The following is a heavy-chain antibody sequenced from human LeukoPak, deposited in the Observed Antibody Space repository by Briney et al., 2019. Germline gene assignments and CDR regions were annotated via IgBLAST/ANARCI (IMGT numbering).Heavy chain of an antibody. Sequence: SETLSLTCTVSGGSISSGGYYWSWIRQHPGKGLEWIGYIYYSGSTYYNPSLKSRVTISVDTSKNQFSLKLSSVTAADTAVYYCARDRPGYCSGGSCYGIVYWGQGTLVTVSS. CDR2: IYYSGST. CDR1: GGSISSGGYY. CDR3: ARDRPGYCSGGSCYGIVY. D-gene: IGHD2-15*01. J-gene: IGHJ4*02. V-gene: IGHV4-31*03.